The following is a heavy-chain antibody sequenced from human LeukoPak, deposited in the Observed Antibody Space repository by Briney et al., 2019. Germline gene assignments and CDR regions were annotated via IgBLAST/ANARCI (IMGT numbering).Heavy chain of an antibody. CDR3: ARDPSGYYFRFDY. Sequence: GGSLRLSCAASGFTFSSYWMHWVRQAPGKGLVWVSRINSDGSSTTYAGSVKGRFTISRDNAKNTLYLQMNSLRAEDTAVYYCARDPSGYYFRFDYWGQGTLVTVSS. D-gene: IGHD3-22*01. CDR1: GFTFSSYW. J-gene: IGHJ4*02. V-gene: IGHV3-74*01. CDR2: INSDGSST.